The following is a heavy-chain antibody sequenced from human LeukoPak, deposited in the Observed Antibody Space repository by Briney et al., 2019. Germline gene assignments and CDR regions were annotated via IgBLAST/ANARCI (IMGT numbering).Heavy chain of an antibody. CDR1: GFNFIDYS. CDR2: IGISSGNT. V-gene: IGHV3-48*04. CDR3: ARGGNLEN. Sequence: PGGSLRLSCAASGFNFIDYSMNWVRQAPGKGLEWISYIGISSGNTKNADSVKGRFTISRDNAKNSLYLQMNSLRAEDTAVYYCARGGNLENWGGGTLVTVSS. J-gene: IGHJ4*02. D-gene: IGHD1-14*01.